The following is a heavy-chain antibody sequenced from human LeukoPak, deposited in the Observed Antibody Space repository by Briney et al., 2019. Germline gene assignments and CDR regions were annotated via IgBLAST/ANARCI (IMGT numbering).Heavy chain of an antibody. J-gene: IGHJ4*02. CDR1: GYTFTSYG. D-gene: IGHD3-10*01. Sequence: ASVKVSCKASGYTFTSYGISWVRQAPGQGLEWMGWINPNSGGTNYAQKFQGRVTMTRDTSISTAYMELSRLRSDDTAVYYCARDLNMGGDYWGQGTLVTVSS. CDR2: INPNSGGT. CDR3: ARDLNMGGDY. V-gene: IGHV1-2*02.